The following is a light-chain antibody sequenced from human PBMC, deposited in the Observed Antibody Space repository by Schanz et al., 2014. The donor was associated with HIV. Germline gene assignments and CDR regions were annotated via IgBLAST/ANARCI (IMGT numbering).Light chain of an antibody. CDR2: AAT. J-gene: IGKJ3*01. V-gene: IGKV1-9*01. Sequence: IQLTQSPSSLSASVGDRVTLTCRASQGISSYLAWYQQKAGKAPYLLIYAATTLQSRVPSTFSGSGSGTDFTLTIIGLQPEDFAIYYCQQLDRSPLTFGPGTKVDIK. CDR1: QGISSY. CDR3: QQLDRSPLT.